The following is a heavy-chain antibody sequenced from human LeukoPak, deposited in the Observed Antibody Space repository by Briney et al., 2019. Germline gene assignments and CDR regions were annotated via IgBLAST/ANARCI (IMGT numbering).Heavy chain of an antibody. CDR2: IYYSGST. D-gene: IGHD5-12*01. CDR1: GVSISSYY. CDR3: ARGGYSGYDFGFGFDP. Sequence: SETLSLTCTVSGVSISSYYWSWIRQPPGKGLEWIGYIYYSGSTNYNPSLKSRVTISVDTSKNQFSLKLSSVTAADTAVYYCARGGYSGYDFGFGFDPWGQGTLVTVSS. V-gene: IGHV4-59*08. J-gene: IGHJ5*02.